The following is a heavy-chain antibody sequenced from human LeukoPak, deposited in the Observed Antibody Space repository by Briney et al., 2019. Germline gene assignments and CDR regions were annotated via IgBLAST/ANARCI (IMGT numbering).Heavy chain of an antibody. J-gene: IGHJ4*02. V-gene: IGHV3-30*04. CDR3: ATDYGDYEPIDY. Sequence: GGSLRLSCTASGVTLSNYAMHWVRRPPGRGLEWVAVLSFDGTNKYYGDSVEGRFSVSRDNSKNTLYLQMDSLRPDDTAIYYCATDYGDYEPIDYWGQGTLVTVSS. CDR1: GVTLSNYA. CDR2: LSFDGTNK. D-gene: IGHD4-17*01.